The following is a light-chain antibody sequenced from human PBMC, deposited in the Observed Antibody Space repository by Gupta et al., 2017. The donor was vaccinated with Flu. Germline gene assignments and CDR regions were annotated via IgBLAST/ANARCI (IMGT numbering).Light chain of an antibody. CDR3: QQSYSIPRT. Sequence: DIQMTQSPSSLSASVGDRVTITCRASQIISNYLNWFQQRPGKAPKLLIYAASSLQSGVPSRFSGSGSGTDFTLTISSLQTEDFATYYSQQSYSIPRTFGGGTKVEIK. J-gene: IGKJ4*01. CDR2: AAS. V-gene: IGKV1-39*01. CDR1: QIISNY.